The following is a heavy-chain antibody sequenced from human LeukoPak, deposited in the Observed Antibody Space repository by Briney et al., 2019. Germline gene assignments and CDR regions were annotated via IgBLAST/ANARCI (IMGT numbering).Heavy chain of an antibody. D-gene: IGHD3-10*01. J-gene: IGHJ4*02. CDR2: VYYSGST. V-gene: IGHV4-61*01. CDR1: GGSVFSGNYY. CDR3: ARQRGYGSGSYYPYYFDY. Sequence: SETLSLTCTVSGGSVFSGNYYWSWIRQPPGKGLEWIGYVYYSGSTNYNPSLKSRVTMSVDTSKNQFSLKLSSVTAADTAVYYCARQRGYGSGSYYPYYFDYWGQGTRVTVSS.